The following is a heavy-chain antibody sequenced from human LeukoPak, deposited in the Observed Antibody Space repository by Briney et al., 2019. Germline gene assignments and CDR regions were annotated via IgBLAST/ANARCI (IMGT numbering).Heavy chain of an antibody. D-gene: IGHD6-6*01. CDR2: MNPNSGNT. CDR1: GYTFTSYD. CDR3: ARAVKSDIAARRGRYYGMDV. Sequence: ASVKVSCKASGYTFTSYDINWVRQATGQGLEWMGWMNPNSGNTGYAQKFQGRVTMTRNTSISTAYVELSSLRSEDTAVYYCARAVKSDIAARRGRYYGMDVWGQGTTVTVSS. J-gene: IGHJ6*02. V-gene: IGHV1-8*01.